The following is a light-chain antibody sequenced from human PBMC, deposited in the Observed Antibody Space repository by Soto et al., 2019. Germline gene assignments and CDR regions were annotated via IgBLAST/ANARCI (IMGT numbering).Light chain of an antibody. CDR1: QTLKSN. Sequence: IHMTQSPSSLSAPVGDRVTITCRASQTLKSNLNWYPHKPWKAPNLLIHDATTLHTGVPSRFTGSGSGTACTLPVSNLQPAESAAYYWQQGVFNPRTFGQGTKV. V-gene: IGKV1-39*01. CDR3: QQGVFNPRT. J-gene: IGKJ1*01. CDR2: DAT.